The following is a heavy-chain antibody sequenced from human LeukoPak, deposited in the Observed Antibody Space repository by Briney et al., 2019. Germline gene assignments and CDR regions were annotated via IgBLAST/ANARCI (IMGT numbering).Heavy chain of an antibody. CDR1: GYTFISYD. CDR2: MNPNSGNT. V-gene: IGHV1-8*01. CDR3: ARSADCSGGSCTPDAFDI. Sequence: ASVKVSCKASGYTFISYDINWVRQATGQGLEWMGWMNPNSGNTGYSQKFQGRVTMTRNTSLSTAYMELSSLRSEDTAVYYCARSADCSGGSCTPDAFDIWGQGTMVTVSS. J-gene: IGHJ3*02. D-gene: IGHD2-15*01.